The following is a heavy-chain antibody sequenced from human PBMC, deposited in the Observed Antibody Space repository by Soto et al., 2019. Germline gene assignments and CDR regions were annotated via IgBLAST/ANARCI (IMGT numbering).Heavy chain of an antibody. V-gene: IGHV3-23*01. CDR3: AKDLYIGWTFGGVIVNPYYYYGMDV. D-gene: IGHD3-16*02. J-gene: IGHJ6*02. CDR2: ISGSGGST. Sequence: GGSLRLSCAASGFTFSSYAMSWVRQAPGKGLEWVSAISGSGGSTYYADSVKGRFTISSDNSKNTLYLQMNSLRAEDTAVYYCAKDLYIGWTFGGVIVNPYYYYGMDVWGQGTTVTVSS. CDR1: GFTFSSYA.